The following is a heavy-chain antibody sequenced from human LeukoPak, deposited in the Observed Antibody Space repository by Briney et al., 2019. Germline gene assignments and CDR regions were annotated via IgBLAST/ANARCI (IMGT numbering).Heavy chain of an antibody. Sequence: GGSLRLSCAASGFTVSTNYMSWVRQVRGKGLEWVSLIYSGGTTYYADSVKGRFTISRDNSKNTLYLQMNTLRAEDTAVYYCARDATAQQLIHYFDYWGLGTLVTVSS. D-gene: IGHD6-13*01. CDR3: ARDATAQQLIHYFDY. J-gene: IGHJ4*02. CDR2: IYSGGTT. V-gene: IGHV3-53*01. CDR1: GFTVSTNY.